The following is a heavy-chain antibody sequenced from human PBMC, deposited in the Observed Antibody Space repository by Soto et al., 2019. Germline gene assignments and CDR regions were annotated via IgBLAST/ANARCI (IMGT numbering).Heavy chain of an antibody. V-gene: IGHV4-31*03. D-gene: IGHD2-21*02. CDR3: ARGGPYCGGDCFPSMGAAPYYFDY. CDR1: GGSISSGGYY. CDR2: IYYSGST. Sequence: QVQLQESGPGLVKPSQTLSLTCTVSGGSISSGGYYWSWIRQHPGKGLEWIGYIYYSGSTYYNPSLKSRVTISVDPSKNQFSLELSSVTAADTAVYYCARGGPYCGGDCFPSMGAAPYYFDYWGQGTLVTVSS. J-gene: IGHJ4*02.